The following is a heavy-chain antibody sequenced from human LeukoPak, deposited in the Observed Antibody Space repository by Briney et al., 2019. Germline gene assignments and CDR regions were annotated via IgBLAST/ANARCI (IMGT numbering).Heavy chain of an antibody. CDR1: GYTFTSYY. CDR3: ARDLSPSYYDFWSGFVH. V-gene: IGHV1-46*03. CDR2: INPSGGST. J-gene: IGHJ4*02. Sequence: GASVKVSCKASGYTFTSYYMHWVRQAPGQGLEWMGIINPSGGSTSYAQKFQGRVTMTRDTSTSTVYMELSSLRSEDTAVYYCARDLSPSYYDFWSGFVHWGQGTLVTVSS. D-gene: IGHD3-3*01.